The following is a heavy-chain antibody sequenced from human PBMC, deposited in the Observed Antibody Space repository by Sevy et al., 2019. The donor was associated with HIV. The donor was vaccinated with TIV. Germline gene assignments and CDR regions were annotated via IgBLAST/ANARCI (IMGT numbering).Heavy chain of an antibody. Sequence: GGSLRLSCAASGFTFSDYYMSWIRQAPGKGLEWVSYISSSGSTIYYADSVKGRFTISRDNAKNSLYLQMNSLRAEDTAVYYCAGDALGVVVPAVNNWFDPWGQGTLVTVSS. CDR3: AGDALGVVVPAVNNWFDP. V-gene: IGHV3-11*01. J-gene: IGHJ5*02. CDR1: GFTFSDYY. D-gene: IGHD2-2*01. CDR2: ISSSGSTI.